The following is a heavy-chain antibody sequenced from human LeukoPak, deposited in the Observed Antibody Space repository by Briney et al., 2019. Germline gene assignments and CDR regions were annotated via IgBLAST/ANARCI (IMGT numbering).Heavy chain of an antibody. D-gene: IGHD3-22*01. CDR1: GFTFSSYG. Sequence: GGSLRLSCAASGFTFSSYGMQWVRQAPGKGLEWVAVISYDGSNKYYADSVKGRFTISRDNSKNTLYLQMNSLRAEDAAVYYCAKDLGTYYYDSSGHEPNWFDPWGQGTLVTVSS. J-gene: IGHJ5*02. CDR3: AKDLGTYYYDSSGHEPNWFDP. V-gene: IGHV3-30*18. CDR2: ISYDGSNK.